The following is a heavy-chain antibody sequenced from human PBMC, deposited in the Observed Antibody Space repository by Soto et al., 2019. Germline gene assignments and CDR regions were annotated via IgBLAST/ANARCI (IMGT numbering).Heavy chain of an antibody. J-gene: IGHJ4*02. CDR2: IIPIFGTA. D-gene: IGHD3-22*01. Sequence: SVKVSCKASGGTFSSYAISWVRQAPGQGLEWMGGIIPIFGTANYAQKFQGRVTITADESTSTAYMELRSLRSDDTAVYYCARVYYYDSSGYFYWGQGTLVTVSS. CDR1: GGTFSSYA. CDR3: ARVYYYDSSGYFY. V-gene: IGHV1-69*13.